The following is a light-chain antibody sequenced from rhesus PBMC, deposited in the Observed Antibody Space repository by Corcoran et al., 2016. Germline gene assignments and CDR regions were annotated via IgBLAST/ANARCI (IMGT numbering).Light chain of an antibody. CDR3: CSYAGSDSRI. CDR2: EVS. CDR1: SSDIGGYNY. V-gene: IGLV2-32*01. Sequence: QAALTQPRSVSGSPGQSVTISCTGTSSDIGGYNYVSWYQQHPGTAPKLMIYEVSKRPSGVSDRFSGPKSGSTASLTISGLQAEDEADYYCCSYAGSDSRIFGAGTRLTVL. J-gene: IGLJ1*01.